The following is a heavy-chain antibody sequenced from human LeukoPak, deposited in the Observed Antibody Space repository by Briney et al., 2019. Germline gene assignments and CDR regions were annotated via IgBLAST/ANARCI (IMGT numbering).Heavy chain of an antibody. D-gene: IGHD6-19*01. J-gene: IGHJ4*02. CDR3: AKVRGTYSSGYFLDY. V-gene: IGHV3-9*01. Sequence: GGSLRLSCAASGFTFDNYAMHWVRQAPGKGLEWLSIISWNSGYIGYADSVKGRFTISRDNAKKSLDLQMNSLRAEDTAFYYCAKVRGTYSSGYFLDYWGQGTLVTVSS. CDR1: GFTFDNYA. CDR2: ISWNSGYI.